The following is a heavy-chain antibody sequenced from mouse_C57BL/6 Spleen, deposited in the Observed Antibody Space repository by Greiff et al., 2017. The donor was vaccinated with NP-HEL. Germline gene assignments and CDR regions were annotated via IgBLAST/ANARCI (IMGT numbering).Heavy chain of an antibody. J-gene: IGHJ1*03. Sequence: EVQVVESGGGLVKPGGSLKLSCAASGFTFSSYAMSWVRQTPEKRLEWVATISDGGSYTYYPDNVKGRFTISRDNAKNNLYLQMSHLKSEDTAMYYCARDEGGLLWYFDVWGTGTTVTVSS. CDR3: ARDEGGLLWYFDV. CDR2: ISDGGSYT. D-gene: IGHD1-1*02. V-gene: IGHV5-4*01. CDR1: GFTFSSYA.